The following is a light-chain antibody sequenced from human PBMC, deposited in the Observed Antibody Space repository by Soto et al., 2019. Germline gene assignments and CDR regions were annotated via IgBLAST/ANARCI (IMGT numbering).Light chain of an antibody. J-gene: IGKJ1*01. CDR1: QSISIN. CDR3: QQYNEWSPMWT. CDR2: GAS. Sequence: EIVMTQSPATLSMSPGERATLSCRASQSISINLAWYQQKPGQAPRLLIYGASTRATGIPARFSGGGSGTEFTLIISSLQSEDFAVYYGQQYNEWSPMWTFGQGPNVQI. V-gene: IGKV3-15*01.